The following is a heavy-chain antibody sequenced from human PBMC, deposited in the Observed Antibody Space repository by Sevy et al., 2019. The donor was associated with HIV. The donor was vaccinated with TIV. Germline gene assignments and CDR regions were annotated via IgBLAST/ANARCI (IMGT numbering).Heavy chain of an antibody. V-gene: IGHV1-2*02. CDR3: ARSCSSTSCPTQDAFDI. CDR2: INPNSGGT. Sequence: ASVKVSCKASGYTFTGYYMHWVRQAPGQGLEWMGWINPNSGGTNYAEKFQGRVTMTRDTSISTVYMELSRLRSDDTAVYYCARSCSSTSCPTQDAFDIWGQGTMVTVS. D-gene: IGHD2-2*01. CDR1: GYTFTGYY. J-gene: IGHJ3*02.